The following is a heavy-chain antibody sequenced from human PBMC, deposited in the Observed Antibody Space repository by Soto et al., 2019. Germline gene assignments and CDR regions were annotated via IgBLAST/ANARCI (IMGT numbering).Heavy chain of an antibody. CDR2: IYYSGST. J-gene: IGHJ6*03. V-gene: IGHV4-39*01. D-gene: IGHD6-6*01. Sequence: PSETLSLTCTVSGGSISSSSYYWGWIRQAPGKGLEWIGSIYYSGSTYYNPSLKSRVTISVDTSKNQFSLRLSSVPAADTAVYYCASRIAARPDTRKPHYYYYYYMDVWGKGTTVTVS. CDR3: ASRIAARPDTRKPHYYYYYYMDV. CDR1: GGSISSSSYY.